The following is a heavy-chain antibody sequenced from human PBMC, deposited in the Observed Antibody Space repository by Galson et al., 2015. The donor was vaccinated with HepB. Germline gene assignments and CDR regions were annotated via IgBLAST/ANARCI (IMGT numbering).Heavy chain of an antibody. CDR1: GYSFTSYW. Sequence: QSGAEVEKPGEPRRISCKSSGYSFTSYWISWVRERPGKGLEWMGRIDPRDSYTNYSPSFQGHVTISADKSISTAYLQWSSLKASDTAMYYCARRQIAAPPPNWFAPWGQGTPVTVSS. D-gene: IGHD6-6*01. V-gene: IGHV5-10-1*01. CDR3: ARRQIAAPPPNWFAP. CDR2: IDPRDSYT. J-gene: IGHJ5*02.